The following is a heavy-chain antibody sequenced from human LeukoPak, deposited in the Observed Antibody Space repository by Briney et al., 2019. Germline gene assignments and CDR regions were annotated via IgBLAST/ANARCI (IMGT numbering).Heavy chain of an antibody. D-gene: IGHD3-10*01. CDR3: ARTLGFEELSG. Sequence: SGPALMKPTQTLTLTCTFSGFSLSTSGMCVSWIRQPPGKALEWLARFEWADDKYYTTSLKTRLITSKDTSKNQVVLTMTNMDPVDTATYYCARTLGFEELSGWGQGTLVTVSS. J-gene: IGHJ4*02. V-gene: IGHV2-70*11. CDR1: GFSLSTSGMC. CDR2: FEWADDK.